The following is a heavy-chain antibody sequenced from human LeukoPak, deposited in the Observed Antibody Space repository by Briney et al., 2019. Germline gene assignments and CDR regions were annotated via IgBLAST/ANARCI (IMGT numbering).Heavy chain of an antibody. V-gene: IGHV3-11*01. Sequence: PGGSLRLSCAASGFTFSDYYMGWIRQAPGKGLEWVSYISSSGSTIYYADSVKGRFTISRDNAKNSLYLQMNSLRAEDTAVYYCARDLESIAARRRGYGMDVWGQGTTVTVSS. CDR1: GFTFSDYY. CDR2: ISSSGSTI. CDR3: ARDLESIAARRRGYGMDV. J-gene: IGHJ6*02. D-gene: IGHD6-6*01.